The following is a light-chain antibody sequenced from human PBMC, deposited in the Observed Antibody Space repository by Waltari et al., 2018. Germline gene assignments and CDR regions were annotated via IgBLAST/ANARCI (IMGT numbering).Light chain of an antibody. CDR3: QAWDSSTAVV. V-gene: IGLV3-1*01. CDR1: KLGAKY. CDR2: QDS. Sequence: SYELTQPPSVSVSPGQTASITCSGDKLGAKYACWYQQKPGQSPVLVIYQDSKRPSGIPERFSGSNSGNTATLTISGTQAMDEADYYCQAWDSSTAVVFGGWTKLTVL. J-gene: IGLJ2*01.